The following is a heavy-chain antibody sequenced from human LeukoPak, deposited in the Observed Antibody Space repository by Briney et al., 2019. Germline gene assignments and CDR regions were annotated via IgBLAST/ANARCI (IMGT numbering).Heavy chain of an antibody. CDR3: AKVSGNYYLGSIDY. CDR1: GFTFSSYA. Sequence: GGSLRLSCAASGFTFSSYAMSWVRQAPGKGLEWVSAIRGSGGSTYYADSVKGRFTISRDNSKNTLYLQMNSLRAEDTAVYYCAKVSGNYYLGSIDYWGQGTLVTVSS. J-gene: IGHJ4*02. CDR2: IRGSGGST. V-gene: IGHV3-23*01. D-gene: IGHD1-26*01.